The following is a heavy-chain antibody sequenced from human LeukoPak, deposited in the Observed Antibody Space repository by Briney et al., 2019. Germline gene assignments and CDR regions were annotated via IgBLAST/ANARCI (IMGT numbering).Heavy chain of an antibody. CDR1: GGTFSSYA. Sequence: ASVKVSCKASGGTFSSYAISWARQAPGQGLEWMGGIIPIFGTANYAQKFQGRVTITTDESTSTAYMEQSSLRSEDRAVYYCAREVRSGYDRYYFDYWGQGTLVTVSS. J-gene: IGHJ4*02. CDR2: IIPIFGTA. D-gene: IGHD5-12*01. V-gene: IGHV1-69*05. CDR3: AREVRSGYDRYYFDY.